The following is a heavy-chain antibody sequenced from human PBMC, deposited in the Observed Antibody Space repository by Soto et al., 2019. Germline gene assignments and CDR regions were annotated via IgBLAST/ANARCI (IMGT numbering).Heavy chain of an antibody. Sequence: KPSETLSLTCTVSGGSISSGGYSWSWIRQHPGKGLEWIGYIYYSGSTYYNPSLKSRVTISVDTSKNHFSLKLSSVTAADTAVYYCAREVTDGNWFDPWGQGTLVTVSS. CDR1: GGSISSGGYS. V-gene: IGHV4-31*03. D-gene: IGHD4-4*01. CDR2: IYYSGST. J-gene: IGHJ5*02. CDR3: AREVTDGNWFDP.